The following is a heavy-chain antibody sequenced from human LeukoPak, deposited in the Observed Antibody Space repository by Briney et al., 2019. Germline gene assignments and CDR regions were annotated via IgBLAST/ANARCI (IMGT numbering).Heavy chain of an antibody. J-gene: IGHJ5*02. V-gene: IGHV5-51*01. CDR3: ARLRYYYGSGSTRWFDP. CDR1: GYRFPCYW. Sequence: GESLETSFRGSGYRFPCYWNGWVRPISGKGLEWMGIIYSGDSDTRFSTSLQGQVTISADKSISTAYLQWSSLKATDTAMYYCARLRYYYGSGSTRWFDPWGQGTLVTVSS. CDR2: IYSGDSDT. D-gene: IGHD3-10*01.